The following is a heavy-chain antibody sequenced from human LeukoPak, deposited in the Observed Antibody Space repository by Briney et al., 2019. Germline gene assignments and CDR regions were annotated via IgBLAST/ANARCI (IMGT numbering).Heavy chain of an antibody. CDR1: GFTFDEHA. Sequence: PGGSLRLSCAASGFTFDEHAMHWVRQAPGKGLEWVSGISWNSGSIGYADSVKGRFTISRDNAKNSLYLQMNSLRAEDTALYYCAKDQSYYYGSGSYGVDYWGQGTLVTVSS. V-gene: IGHV3-9*01. J-gene: IGHJ4*02. D-gene: IGHD3-10*01. CDR3: AKDQSYYYGSGSYGVDY. CDR2: ISWNSGSI.